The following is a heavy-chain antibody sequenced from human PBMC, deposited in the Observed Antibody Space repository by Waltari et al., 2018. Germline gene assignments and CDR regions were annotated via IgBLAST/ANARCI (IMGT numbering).Heavy chain of an antibody. J-gene: IGHJ4*02. CDR2: IYSDGRT. D-gene: IGHD6-19*01. V-gene: IGHV3-53*01. CDR1: GFTVSSNY. Sequence: EVQLVESGGGLIQPGGSLRLACESSGFTVSSNYMRWVREAPGKGLEWVAVIYSDGRTVYADSVKGLFTISRDNLKNTVDLQMSSLRADDTAVYYCARNKGWYGDGYFDYWGQGTLVTVSS. CDR3: ARNKGWYGDGYFDY.